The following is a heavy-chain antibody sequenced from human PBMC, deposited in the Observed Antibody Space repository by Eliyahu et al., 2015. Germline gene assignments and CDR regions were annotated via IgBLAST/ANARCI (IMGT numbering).Heavy chain of an antibody. CDR2: ISXSGSTI. D-gene: IGHD3-3*01. J-gene: IGHJ5*02. Sequence: EVQLVESGGGLVQPGGSXXXXCAASGFTFSSYEMNWVRQXPGKGLXWVSYISXSGSTIYYADSVKGRFTISRDNAKNSLYLQMNSLRAEDTAVYYCARGGDFSVFDPWGQGTLVTVSS. CDR1: GFTFSSYE. CDR3: ARGGDFSVFDP. V-gene: IGHV3-48*03.